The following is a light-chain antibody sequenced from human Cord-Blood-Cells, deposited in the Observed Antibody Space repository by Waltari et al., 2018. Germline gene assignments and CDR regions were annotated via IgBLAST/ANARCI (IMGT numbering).Light chain of an antibody. J-gene: IGLJ2*01. V-gene: IGLV2-14*01. CDR3: SSYTSSSTVV. CDR2: EVS. CDR1: SSDVGGYNY. Sequence: QSALTQPASVSGSPGQSITISCPGTSSDVGGYNYFSWSQQQPGKAPKLMIYEVSNRPSGVSNRCSGSKSGNTASLTISGLQAEDEADYYCSSYTSSSTVVFGGGTKLTVL.